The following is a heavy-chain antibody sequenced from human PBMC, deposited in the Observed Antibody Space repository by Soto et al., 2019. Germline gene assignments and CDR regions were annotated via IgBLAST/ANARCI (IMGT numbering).Heavy chain of an antibody. CDR2: IWYDGINK. CDR3: ARDRVQMVDGLDV. V-gene: IGHV3-33*01. CDR1: GFTFSNNG. Sequence: QVQLVESGGGVVQPGRSLRLSCAASGFTFSNNGMHWVRQAPGKGLAWVAVIWYDGINKYYADSVTGRFIISRDNSKNTVYMQMNSLRAEDTAVYYCARDRVQMVDGLDVWGQGTTVTVSS. J-gene: IGHJ6*02. D-gene: IGHD2-15*01.